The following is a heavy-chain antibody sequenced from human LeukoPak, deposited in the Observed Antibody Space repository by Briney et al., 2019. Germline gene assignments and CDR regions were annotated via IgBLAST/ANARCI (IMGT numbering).Heavy chain of an antibody. CDR3: ARVPAAGINYFDY. V-gene: IGHV3-11*01. CDR2: ISSSGSTI. J-gene: IGHJ4*02. D-gene: IGHD6-13*01. CDR1: GFTFSDYY. Sequence: GGSLRLSCAASGFTFSDYYMSWIRQAPGKGLEWVSYISSSGSTIYYADSVKGRFTISRDNAKNSLYLQMNSLRAEGTAVYYCARVPAAGINYFDYWGQGTLVTVSS.